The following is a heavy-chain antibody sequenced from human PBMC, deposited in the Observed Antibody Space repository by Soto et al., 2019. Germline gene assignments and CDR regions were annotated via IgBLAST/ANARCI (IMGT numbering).Heavy chain of an antibody. Sequence: QVQLQQWGAGLLKPSETLSLTCAVYGGSFSGYQWTWIRQTPGKGLEWIGEINDSGNINYNPSLKSRVTIFLDTPKKQIFLKLSSVTAADTAVYYCARGLILCFGELSRRGGYYYYMDVWGEGTTVIVSS. V-gene: IGHV4-34*01. CDR1: GGSFSGYQ. J-gene: IGHJ6*03. CDR2: INDSGNI. CDR3: ARGLILCFGELSRRGGYYYYMDV. D-gene: IGHD3-10*01.